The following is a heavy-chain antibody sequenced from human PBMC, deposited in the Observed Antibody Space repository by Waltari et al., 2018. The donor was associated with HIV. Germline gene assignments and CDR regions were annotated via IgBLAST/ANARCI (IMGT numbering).Heavy chain of an antibody. J-gene: IGHJ3*02. CDR2: IYTSGST. CDR3: ARGLRLGELSLYKYAFDI. Sequence: QVQLEESGPGLVKPSETLSLTCPVSGGSISSYYWSWILLPAGKGLEWIGRIYTSGSTNYNPSLKSRVTLSVDTSMNQFSLKLSSVTAADTAVYYCARGLRLGELSLYKYAFDIWGQGTMVTVSS. D-gene: IGHD3-16*02. V-gene: IGHV4-4*07. CDR1: GGSISSYY.